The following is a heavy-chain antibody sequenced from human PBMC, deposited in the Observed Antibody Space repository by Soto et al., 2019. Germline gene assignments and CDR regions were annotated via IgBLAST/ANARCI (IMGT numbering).Heavy chain of an antibody. D-gene: IGHD4-17*01. CDR1: GGSISSSSYY. CDR3: ARGSEYGDYPYYYYYYGMDV. V-gene: IGHV4-39*01. J-gene: IGHJ6*02. CDR2: IYYSGST. Sequence: PSETLSLTCTVSGGSISSSSYYWGWIRQPPGKGLEWIGSIYYSGSTYYNPSLKSRVTISVDTSKNQFSLKLSSVTAADTAVYYCARGSEYGDYPYYYYYYGMDVWGQGTTVTVSS.